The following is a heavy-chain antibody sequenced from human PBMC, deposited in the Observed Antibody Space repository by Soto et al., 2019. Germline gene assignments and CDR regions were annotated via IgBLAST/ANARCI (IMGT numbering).Heavy chain of an antibody. J-gene: IGHJ6*02. CDR3: ARDWADGSSGYYYYYGMDV. D-gene: IGHD3-22*01. CDR1: GGSISSGGYY. Sequence: SETLSLTCTVSGGSISSGGYYWSWIRQHPGKGLEWIGYIYYSGSTYYNPSLKSRVTISVDTSKNQFSLKLSSVTAADTAVYYCARDWADGSSGYYYYYGMDVWGQGTTVTVSS. CDR2: IYYSGST. V-gene: IGHV4-31*03.